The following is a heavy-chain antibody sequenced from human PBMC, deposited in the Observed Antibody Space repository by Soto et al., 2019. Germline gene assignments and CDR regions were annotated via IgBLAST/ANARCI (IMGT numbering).Heavy chain of an antibody. CDR1: GFTFSSYA. CDR2: ISYDGSNK. V-gene: IGHV3-30-3*01. CDR3: ARDPRNITNYYGMDV. Sequence: QVQLVESGGGVVQPGRSLRLSCAASGFTFSSYAMHWVRQAPGKGLEWVAVISYDGSNKYYADSVKGRFTISRDNSKNTLYLQMNSLRAEDTAVYYCARDPRNITNYYGMDVWGQGTTDTVSS. J-gene: IGHJ6*02. D-gene: IGHD3-10*01.